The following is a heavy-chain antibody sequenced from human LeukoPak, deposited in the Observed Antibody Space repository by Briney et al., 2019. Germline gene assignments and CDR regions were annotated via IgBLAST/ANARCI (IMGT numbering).Heavy chain of an antibody. Sequence: ASVKVSCKASGGTFSGYAISWVRQAPGQGLEWMGGIIPIFGTANYAQKFQGRVTITTDESTSTAYMELSSLRSEDTAVYYCVDRTSSGYYYWGQGTLVTVSS. CDR3: VDRTSSGYYY. V-gene: IGHV1-69*05. CDR2: IIPIFGTA. J-gene: IGHJ4*02. D-gene: IGHD3-22*01. CDR1: GGTFSGYA.